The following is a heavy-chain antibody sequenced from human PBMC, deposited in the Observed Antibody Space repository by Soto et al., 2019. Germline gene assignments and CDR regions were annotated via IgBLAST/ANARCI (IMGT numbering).Heavy chain of an antibody. V-gene: IGHV2-5*01. CDR3: AHISYSGTYYFDS. D-gene: IGHD1-26*01. CDR2: IFGHGNE. CDR1: GFSLTTSAAG. Sequence: QITLKESGPALVKPTQTLTVNCSFSGFSLTTSAAGVGWIRQTPGKALEWLAVIFGHGNEKYSPSLKNRLTVTKYTSKTHVVLTMTNMHPLDSATYYCAHISYSGTYYFDSWGQGTLVSVSS. J-gene: IGHJ4*02.